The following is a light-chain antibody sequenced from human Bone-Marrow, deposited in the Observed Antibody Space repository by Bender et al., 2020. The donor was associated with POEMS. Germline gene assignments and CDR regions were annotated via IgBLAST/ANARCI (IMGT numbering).Light chain of an antibody. CDR3: ASWDDSVSGLV. V-gene: IGLV1-36*01. J-gene: IGLJ2*01. CDR2: YDD. Sequence: QSVLTQPPSVSAAPRQTVTISCSGSDSNIENNAVNWYQQLPGKAPKLVIYYDDLLPSGVSDRFSGSKSGSSASLAISGLQSEDEADYYCASWDDSVSGLVFGGGTKLTLL. CDR1: DSNIENNA.